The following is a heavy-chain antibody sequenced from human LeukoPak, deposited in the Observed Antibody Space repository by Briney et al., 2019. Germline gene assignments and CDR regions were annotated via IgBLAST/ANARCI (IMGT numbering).Heavy chain of an antibody. J-gene: IGHJ4*02. CDR2: INGDGSGT. V-gene: IGHV3-74*01. Sequence: GGSLRLSCAASGFTFSNYWMHWVRQAPGKGLVWVSRINGDGSGTIYADSVKGRISISRDNAKNTLLLQINSLRAEDTAVYYCARGGFYDLGSPIYWGQGTLVTVSS. CDR3: ARGGFYDLGSPIY. CDR1: GFTFSNYW. D-gene: IGHD3-10*01.